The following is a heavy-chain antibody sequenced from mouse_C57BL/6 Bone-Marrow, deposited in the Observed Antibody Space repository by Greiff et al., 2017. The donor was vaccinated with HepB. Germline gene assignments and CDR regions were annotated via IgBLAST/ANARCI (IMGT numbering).Heavy chain of an antibody. CDR1: GFTFSDYY. V-gene: IGHV5-12*01. CDR3: AARGGICGYFDV. Sequence: EVKLVESGGGLVQPGGSLKLSCAASGFTFSDYYMYWVRQTPEKRLEWVAYISNGGGSTYYPDTVKGRFTISRDNAKNTLYLQMRRLKSEDAAVYYCAARGGICGYFDVWGTGTTVTVSS. J-gene: IGHJ1*03. CDR2: ISNGGGST.